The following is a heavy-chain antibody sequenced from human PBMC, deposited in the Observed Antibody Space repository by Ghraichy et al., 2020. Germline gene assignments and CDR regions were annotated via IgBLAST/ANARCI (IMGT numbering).Heavy chain of an antibody. CDR2: ISGSGGST. CDR3: AKDPTPYYAHVQVYFDY. J-gene: IGHJ4*02. CDR1: GFTFSSYA. V-gene: IGHV3-23*01. Sequence: GGSLRLSCAASGFTFSSYAMSWVRQAPGKGLEWVSAISGSGGSTYYADSVKGRFTISRDNSKNTLYLQMNSLRAEDTAVYYCAKDPTPYYAHVQVYFDYWGQGTLVTVSS. D-gene: IGHD2/OR15-2a*01.